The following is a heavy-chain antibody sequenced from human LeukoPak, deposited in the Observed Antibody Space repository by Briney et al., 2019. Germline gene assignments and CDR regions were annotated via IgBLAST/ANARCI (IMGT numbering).Heavy chain of an antibody. D-gene: IGHD2-21*02. Sequence: SVKVSCKASGGTFSSYAISWVRQAPGQGLEWMGGIIPIFGTANYAQKFQGRVTITTDESTSTAYMELSSLRSEDTAAYYCARGPYCGGDCYSWFDPWGQGTLVTVSS. CDR3: ARGPYCGGDCYSWFDP. V-gene: IGHV1-69*05. CDR1: GGTFSSYA. J-gene: IGHJ5*02. CDR2: IIPIFGTA.